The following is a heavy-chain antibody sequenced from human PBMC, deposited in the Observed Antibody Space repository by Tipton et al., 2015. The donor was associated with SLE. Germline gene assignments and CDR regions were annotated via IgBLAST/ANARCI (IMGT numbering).Heavy chain of an antibody. CDR2: MYYSGST. Sequence: TLSLTCTVSGGFISRYYWSWIRQPPGKGLEWIGYMYYSGSTNYNPSLKSRVTISVDTSKNQFSLKLSSVTAADTAVYYCARLGAEDAFDIWGQGTMVTVSS. D-gene: IGHD3-16*01. CDR3: ARLGAEDAFDI. CDR1: GGFISRYY. J-gene: IGHJ3*02. V-gene: IGHV4-59*08.